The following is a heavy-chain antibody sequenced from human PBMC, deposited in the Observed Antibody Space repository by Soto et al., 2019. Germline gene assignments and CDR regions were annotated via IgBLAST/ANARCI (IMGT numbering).Heavy chain of an antibody. CDR1: GDTFTAYS. J-gene: IGHJ4*02. CDR2: VNPSGGHT. Sequence: QVQLMQSGAEVKKPGASVKVSCKASGDTFTAYSIHWVRQAPGQGLEWMGTVNPSGGHTTFAQHFLGRVTMTRDTSTSTPYMELTSLTSDYTAIYYCARGGHVVVGTAALDYWGQGTLVTVSS. D-gene: IGHD2-21*02. V-gene: IGHV1-46*01. CDR3: ARGGHVVVGTAALDY.